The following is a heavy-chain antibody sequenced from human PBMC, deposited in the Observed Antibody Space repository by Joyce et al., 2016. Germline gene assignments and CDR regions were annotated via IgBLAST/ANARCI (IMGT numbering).Heavy chain of an antibody. V-gene: IGHV3-30*03. D-gene: IGHD1-26*01. J-gene: IGHJ3*02. CDR1: GFSFSRYD. CDR3: ATRGAFEI. CDR2: ISGDASNT. Sequence: QVQLVESGGGVVQPGRSLRLPCAASGFSFSRYDMHWVRQAPGKGLEWVSLISGDASNTYYIDSVNGRFTISRDNSKNTVYLQLNSLRPEDTAIYYCATRGAFEIWGQGTMVTVSS.